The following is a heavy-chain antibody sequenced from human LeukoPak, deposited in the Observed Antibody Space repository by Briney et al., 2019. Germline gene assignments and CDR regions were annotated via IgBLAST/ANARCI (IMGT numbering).Heavy chain of an antibody. V-gene: IGHV3-23*01. CDR3: AKGGIAVAGTSYYYYMDV. CDR1: GFTFSDYY. J-gene: IGHJ6*03. D-gene: IGHD6-19*01. Sequence: GGSLRLSCAASGFTFSDYYMSWVRQAPGKGLEWVSAISGSGDYTYYADSVKGRFTISRDNSKNTLHLQMNSLRAEDAAVYYCAKGGIAVAGTSYYYYMDVWGKGTTVTISS. CDR2: ISGSGDYT.